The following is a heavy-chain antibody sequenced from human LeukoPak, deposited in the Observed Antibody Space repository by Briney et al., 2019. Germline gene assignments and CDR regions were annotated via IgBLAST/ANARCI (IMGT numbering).Heavy chain of an antibody. V-gene: IGHV3-48*04. CDR1: GFTFSSYS. CDR3: ARAGTEYGCFDY. J-gene: IGHJ4*02. D-gene: IGHD2/OR15-2a*01. CDR2: ISSGSSTI. Sequence: GGSLRLSCAASGFTFSSYSMNWVRQAPGKGLEWVSYISSGSSTIYYADSVKGRFTISRDNAENSLYLQMDSLRAEDTAVYYCARAGTEYGCFDYWGQGTLVTVSS.